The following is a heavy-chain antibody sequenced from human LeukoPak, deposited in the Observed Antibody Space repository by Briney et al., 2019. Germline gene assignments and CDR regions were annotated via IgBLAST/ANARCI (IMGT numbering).Heavy chain of an antibody. CDR3: ACTREYRYDVWKYYFEY. CDR1: GGSISSYY. CDR2: MYTSGST. Sequence: SETLSLTCAVSGGSISSYYWSWIRQPAGKGLEWIGRMYTSGSTNYNPSLESRVTISIAPSRNQFSLTVSSVTAADRAVYYCACTREYRYDVWKYYFEYWGQGTLVTVSS. V-gene: IGHV4-4*07. J-gene: IGHJ4*02. D-gene: IGHD3/OR15-3a*01.